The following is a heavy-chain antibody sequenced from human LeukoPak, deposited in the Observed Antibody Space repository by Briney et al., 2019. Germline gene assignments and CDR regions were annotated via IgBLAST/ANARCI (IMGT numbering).Heavy chain of an antibody. D-gene: IGHD1-26*01. CDR2: IKQDSGEI. Sequence: PGGSLRLSCVASGFTFSSYWMSWVRQAPGKGPEWVANIKQDSGEIYYVDSVKGRFTISRDNAKNSLYLQMNSLRAEDTAVYYCARDKMVGPTRFDHWGQGILVTVSS. V-gene: IGHV3-7*01. CDR1: GFTFSSYW. CDR3: ARDKMVGPTRFDH. J-gene: IGHJ4*02.